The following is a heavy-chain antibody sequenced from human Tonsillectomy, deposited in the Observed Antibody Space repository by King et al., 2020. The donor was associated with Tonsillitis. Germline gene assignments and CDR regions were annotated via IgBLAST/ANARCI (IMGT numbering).Heavy chain of an antibody. CDR3: ARAAGNGYSYGYIGRAFDI. V-gene: IGHV4-34*01. Sequence: VQLQQWGAGLLKPSEPLSLPCAVYGGSFSGYYWSWIRQPPGKGLEWIGEINHSGSTNYNPSLKSRVTISVDTSKNQFSLKLSSVTAADTAVYYWARAAGNGYSYGYIGRAFDIWGQGTMVTVSS. CDR2: INHSGST. CDR1: GGSFSGYY. D-gene: IGHD5-18*01. J-gene: IGHJ3*02.